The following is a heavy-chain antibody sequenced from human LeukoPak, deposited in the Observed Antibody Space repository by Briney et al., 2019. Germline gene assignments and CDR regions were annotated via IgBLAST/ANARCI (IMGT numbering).Heavy chain of an antibody. CDR3: TTETRELRLRWFDP. D-gene: IGHD1-26*01. V-gene: IGHV3-15*01. J-gene: IGHJ5*02. CDR2: IKSKTDGGTT. CDR1: GGSISSYY. Sequence: PSETLSLTCTVSGGSISSYYWSWIRQPPGKGLEWVGRIKSKTDGGTTDYAAPVKGRFTISRDDSKNTLYLQMNSLKTEDTAVYYCTTETRELRLRWFDPWGQGTLVTVSS.